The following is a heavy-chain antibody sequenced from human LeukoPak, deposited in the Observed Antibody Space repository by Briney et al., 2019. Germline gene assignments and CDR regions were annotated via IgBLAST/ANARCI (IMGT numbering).Heavy chain of an antibody. CDR3: VRDGDVLRYDDFNY. V-gene: IGHV4-34*01. D-gene: IGHD3-9*01. Sequence: SETLSLTSAVYGGSFSGYYWSWIRQPPGKGLEWIVEINHSGRTNYNPSLKSRVTISVDTSKNKFSLRLSSVTAAETHVYNCVRDGDVLRYDDFNYGARGPVVPAS. J-gene: IGHJ4*02. CDR1: GGSFSGYY. CDR2: INHSGRT.